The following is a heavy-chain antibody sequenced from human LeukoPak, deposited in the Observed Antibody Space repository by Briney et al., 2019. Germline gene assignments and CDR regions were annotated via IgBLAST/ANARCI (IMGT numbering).Heavy chain of an antibody. CDR2: IYSSGST. D-gene: IGHD1-1*01. V-gene: IGHV4-4*07. J-gene: IGHJ6*03. CDR3: ARVDAVGQLSAPPFYYYMDV. Sequence: SETLSLTCSVSGGSISGYYWSWIRQPAGKGLEWIGRIYSSGSTRYSPSFESRVTMTVDTSKNQFSLKLTSVTAADTAIYYCARVDAVGQLSAPPFYYYMDVWGKGKSVTVSS. CDR1: GGSISGYY.